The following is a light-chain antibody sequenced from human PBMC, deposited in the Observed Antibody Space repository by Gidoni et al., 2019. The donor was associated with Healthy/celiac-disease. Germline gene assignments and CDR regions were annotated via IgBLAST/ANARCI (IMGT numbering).Light chain of an antibody. CDR3: CSYAGSSTLV. V-gene: IGLV2-23*01. CDR1: SSDVGSYNH. J-gene: IGLJ3*02. Sequence: QSALPPPASVSGSPGQAFTISCTGPSSDVGSYNHVSWYQQHPGKAPTLTMYEGSTRPSGVSPRFSGAKSGNAAALTISGLQAEDEADDYCCSYAGSSTLVFGGGTKL. CDR2: EGS.